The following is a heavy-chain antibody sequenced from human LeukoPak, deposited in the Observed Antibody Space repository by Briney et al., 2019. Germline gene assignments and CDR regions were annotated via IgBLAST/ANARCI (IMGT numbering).Heavy chain of an antibody. CDR1: GGSISSGGYS. Sequence: SETLSLTCAVSGGSISSGGYSWSWIRQPPGKGLEWIVYIYHSGSTYYNPSLKSRVTISVDRSKNQFSLKLSSVTAADTAVYYCARGRIMITFGGVCRRCSDAFDIWGQGTMVTVSS. J-gene: IGHJ3*02. V-gene: IGHV4-30-2*01. D-gene: IGHD3-16*01. CDR2: IYHSGST. CDR3: ARGRIMITFGGVCRRCSDAFDI.